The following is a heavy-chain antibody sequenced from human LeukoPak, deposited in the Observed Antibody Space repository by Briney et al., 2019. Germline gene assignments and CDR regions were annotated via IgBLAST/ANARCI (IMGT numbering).Heavy chain of an antibody. V-gene: IGHV3-13*01. Sequence: GGSLRLSCTVSGFTFSSYDMHWVRQATGKGLEWVSAVGTAGDTYYPGSVKGRFTISRENAKNSLYLQMNSLRAGDTAVYYCARVGQGIDAFDIWGQGTMVTVSS. D-gene: IGHD2-15*01. CDR3: ARVGQGIDAFDI. CDR2: VGTAGDT. CDR1: GFTFSSYD. J-gene: IGHJ3*02.